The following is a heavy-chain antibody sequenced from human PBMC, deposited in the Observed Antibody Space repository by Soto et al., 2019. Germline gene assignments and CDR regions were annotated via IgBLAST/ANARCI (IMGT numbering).Heavy chain of an antibody. Sequence: ASVKVSCKASGYTFSDNYLHSVRQAPGQGLEWMAYINPISGGTTYAQKFQGRVTVTRDTSTNTAYMDLRRLTSDDTAIYYCVRNGEKWSDGFDSWGQGTLVTVSS. D-gene: IGHD1-26*01. CDR2: INPISGGT. V-gene: IGHV1-2*02. J-gene: IGHJ4*02. CDR1: GYTFSDNY. CDR3: VRNGEKWSDGFDS.